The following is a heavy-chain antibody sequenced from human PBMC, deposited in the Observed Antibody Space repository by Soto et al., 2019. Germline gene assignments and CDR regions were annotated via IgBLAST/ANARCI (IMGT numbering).Heavy chain of an antibody. V-gene: IGHV4-31*03. J-gene: IGHJ4*02. CDR2: IYYSGST. CDR1: GGSISSGGYY. Sequence: QVQLQESGPGLVKPSQTLSLTCTVSGGSISSGGYYWSWIRQHPGKGLAWIGYIYYSGSTYYNPSLKSRVTISVDTSKNHFSLKLSSVTAADTAVYYCARVAPRFESSSVKGFDYWGQGTLVTVSS. D-gene: IGHD6-6*01. CDR3: ARVAPRFESSSVKGFDY.